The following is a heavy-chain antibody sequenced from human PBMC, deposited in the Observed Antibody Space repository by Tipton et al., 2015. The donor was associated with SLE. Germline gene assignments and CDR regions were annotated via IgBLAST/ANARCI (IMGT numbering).Heavy chain of an antibody. CDR3: AREMLGRNDAFDI. CDR2: IYHSGST. Sequence: TLSLTCTVSGGSISSYYWSWIRQPPGKGLEWIGSIYHSGSTYYNPSLKSRVTISVDTSKNQFSLKLSSVAAADTAVYHCAREMLGRNDAFDIWGQGTMVTVSS. D-gene: IGHD1-26*01. V-gene: IGHV4-39*07. J-gene: IGHJ3*02. CDR1: GGSISSYY.